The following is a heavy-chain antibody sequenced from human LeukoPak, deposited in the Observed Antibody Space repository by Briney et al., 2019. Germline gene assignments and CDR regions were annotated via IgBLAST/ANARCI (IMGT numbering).Heavy chain of an antibody. J-gene: IGHJ5*02. CDR1: GYTFTSYD. V-gene: IGHV1-8*01. CDR3: ARALSYCSGGSCYNYGDYDRSWFDP. CDR2: MNPNSGNT. D-gene: IGHD2-15*01. Sequence: ASVKVSCKASGYTFTSYDINWVRQATGQGLEWMGWMNPNSGNTGYAQKFQGRVTMTRNTSISTAYLELSSLRSEDTAVYYCARALSYCSGGSCYNYGDYDRSWFDPWGQGTLVTVSS.